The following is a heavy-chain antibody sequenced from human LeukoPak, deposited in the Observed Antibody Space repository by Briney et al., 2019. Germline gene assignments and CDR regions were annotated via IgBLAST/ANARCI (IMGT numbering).Heavy chain of an antibody. J-gene: IGHJ4*02. CDR1: GFTFSSYG. V-gene: IGHV3-23*01. D-gene: IGHD5-12*01. Sequence: AGGTLRLSCAASGFTFSSYGMSWVRQAPGKGLEWVSAISGSGGSTYYADSVKGRFTISRDNSKNTLYLQMNSLRAEDTAVYYCAKPRLVATPIPYYFDYWGQGTLVTVSS. CDR3: AKPRLVATPIPYYFDY. CDR2: ISGSGGST.